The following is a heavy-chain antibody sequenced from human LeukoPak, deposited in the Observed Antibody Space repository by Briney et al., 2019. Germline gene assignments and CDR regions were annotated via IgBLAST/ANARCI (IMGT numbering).Heavy chain of an antibody. V-gene: IGHV1-69*04. CDR1: GGTFSSYV. CDR3: ARAVHGGFLYYFDY. Sequence: ASVKVSCKASGGTFSSYVISWVRPAPGQGLEWMGRIIPILGIANYAQKFQGRVTITADKSTSTAYMELSSLRSEDTAVYYCARAVHGGFLYYFDYWGQGTLVTVSS. D-gene: IGHD3-3*01. CDR2: IIPILGIA. J-gene: IGHJ4*02.